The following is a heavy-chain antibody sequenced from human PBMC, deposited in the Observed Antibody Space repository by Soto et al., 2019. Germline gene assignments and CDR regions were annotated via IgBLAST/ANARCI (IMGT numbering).Heavy chain of an antibody. D-gene: IGHD2-8*01. J-gene: IGHJ6*02. Sequence: QVQLVQSGAEVKKPGASVKVSCKASGYTFTTYDISWVRQAPGQGLEWMGRISTYNGTTNYPQSLQGSLTMTTDTSTTTAYMELRNLRSDDTSVYYCARDPYHVLMVNAPNLYGMDVWGQGTTVTVSS. V-gene: IGHV1-18*01. CDR3: ARDPYHVLMVNAPNLYGMDV. CDR1: GYTFTTYD. CDR2: ISTYNGTT.